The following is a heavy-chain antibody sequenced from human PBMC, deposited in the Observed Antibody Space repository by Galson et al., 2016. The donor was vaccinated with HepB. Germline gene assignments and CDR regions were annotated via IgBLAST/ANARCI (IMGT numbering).Heavy chain of an antibody. Sequence: SVKVSCKASGYTFSNYGIHWVRQAPGQRLEWMGWINTDNANTKYSETFQDRVTFSRDTSATTAYMELSSLRPEDTAVYYCARVLRASYSRRLGPPGQGMDVWGQGTRVTVS. J-gene: IGHJ6*02. V-gene: IGHV1-3*04. CDR2: INTDNANT. CDR3: ARVLRASYSRRLGPPGQGMDV. D-gene: IGHD6-13*01. CDR1: GYTFSNYG.